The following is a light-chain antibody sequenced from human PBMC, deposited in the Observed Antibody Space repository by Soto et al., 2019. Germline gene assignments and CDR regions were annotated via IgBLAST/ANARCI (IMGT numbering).Light chain of an antibody. CDR2: DVR. J-gene: IGLJ2*01. CDR3: SSYTSTSDVV. V-gene: IGLV2-14*03. Sequence: QSVLTQPASVSGSPGQSITISCTGTSDVGTYDYVSWYQQHPGKAPKLIIYDVRGRPSGVSNRFSGSKSGNTASLTISGLQAADEADYYCSSYTSTSDVVFGGGTKVTVL. CDR1: SDVGTYDY.